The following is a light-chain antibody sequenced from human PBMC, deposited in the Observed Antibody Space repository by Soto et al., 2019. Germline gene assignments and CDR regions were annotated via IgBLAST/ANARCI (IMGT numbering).Light chain of an antibody. CDR1: NSDVGGYNY. J-gene: IGLJ1*01. CDR3: SSYTSSSLV. V-gene: IGLV2-14*01. CDR2: DVS. Sequence: QSALTQPASVSGSPGQSITISCTGTNSDVGGYNYVSWYQQHTGKAPKLMIYDVSNRPSGFSNRFSGSKSGNTASLSISGLQAEDEADYYCSSYTSSSLVFGTGTKVTVL.